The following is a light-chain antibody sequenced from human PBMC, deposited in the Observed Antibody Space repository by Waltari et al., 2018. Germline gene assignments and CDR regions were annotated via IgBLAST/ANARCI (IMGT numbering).Light chain of an antibody. CDR2: EVS. CDR3: CSYAGSTTWV. CDR1: SSDVGSYNL. V-gene: IGLV2-23*02. Sequence: QSALTQPAPVSGSPGQSIPISCTGTSSDVGSYNLVSWYQQPPGKAPKLMIYEVSKRPSGVSNRFSGSKSGNTASLTISGLQAEDEADYYCCSYAGSTTWVFGGGTKLTVL. J-gene: IGLJ3*02.